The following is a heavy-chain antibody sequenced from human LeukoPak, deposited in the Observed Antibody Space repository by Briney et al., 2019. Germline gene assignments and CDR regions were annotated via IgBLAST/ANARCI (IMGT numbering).Heavy chain of an antibody. J-gene: IGHJ4*02. CDR3: ARRPNIAVAGFDY. CDR2: VNHSGST. CDR1: GGSLSGYY. Sequence: SETLSLTCAVYGGSLSGYYWSWIRQSPGKGLEWIGEVNHSGSTTYNASLKSRVTISVDTSKNQFSLKLTSVTAADTAVYYCARRPNIAVAGFDYWGQGTLVTVSS. D-gene: IGHD6-19*01. V-gene: IGHV4-34*01.